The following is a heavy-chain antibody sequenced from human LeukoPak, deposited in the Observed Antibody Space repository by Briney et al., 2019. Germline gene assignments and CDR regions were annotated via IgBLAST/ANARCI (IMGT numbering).Heavy chain of an antibody. J-gene: IGHJ5*02. CDR3: ARGIGSASRIDP. CDR1: GGSVSGANYY. V-gene: IGHV4-61*01. CDR2: IYRSGSA. D-gene: IGHD2-15*01. Sequence: SETLSLTCTVSGGSVSGANYYWSWVRQTPGKGLEWIGYIYRSGSATYNPSLKTRVTILVDTSNNQFSLKLNSVTAADAAVYYCARGIGSASRIDPWGQGMQVTVTS.